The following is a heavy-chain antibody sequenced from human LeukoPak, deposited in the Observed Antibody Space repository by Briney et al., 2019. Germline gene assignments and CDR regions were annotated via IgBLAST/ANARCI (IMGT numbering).Heavy chain of an antibody. CDR1: GGSFGSNY. J-gene: IGHJ5*02. Sequence: SETLSLTCGVYGGSFGSNYWTWIRQPPGKGLEWIGSIYYSGSTHNNPSLKSRVTISVDTSKNQFSLKVSSVTAADTAVYYCARLVGGSSWFGPWGQGTLVTVSS. D-gene: IGHD6-13*01. CDR2: IYYSGST. V-gene: IGHV4-34*01. CDR3: ARLVGGSSWFGP.